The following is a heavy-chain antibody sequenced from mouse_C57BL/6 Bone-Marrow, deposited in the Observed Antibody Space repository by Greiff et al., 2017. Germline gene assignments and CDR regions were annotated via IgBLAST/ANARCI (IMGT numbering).Heavy chain of an antibody. V-gene: IGHV1-64*01. D-gene: IGHD2-5*01. CDR3: ARSYYSNFLHAMDY. CDR1: GYTFTSYW. Sequence: QVQLQQPGAELVKPGASVKLSCKASGYTFTSYWMHWVKQRPGQGLEWIGMIHPNSGSTNYNEKFKSKATLTVDKSSSTAYMQLSSLTSEDSAVYYCARSYYSNFLHAMDYWGQGTSVTVSS. CDR2: IHPNSGST. J-gene: IGHJ4*01.